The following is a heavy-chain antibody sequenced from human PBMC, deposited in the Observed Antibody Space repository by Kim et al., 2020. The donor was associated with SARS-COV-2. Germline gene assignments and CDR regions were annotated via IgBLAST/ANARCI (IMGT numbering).Heavy chain of an antibody. J-gene: IGHJ6*02. D-gene: IGHD3-9*01. CDR2: FDPEDGET. V-gene: IGHV1-24*01. CDR3: ARAAPVYDIYGSYCYYGLDV. Sequence: ASVKVSCKVSGYTLTELSMHWVRQAPGKGLEWMGGFDPEDGETNYAQKFQGRVTMTEDTSTDTAYMELSSLRSEDTAVYYCARAAPVYDIYGSYCYYGLDVWRQGTTVTLFS. CDR1: GYTLTELS.